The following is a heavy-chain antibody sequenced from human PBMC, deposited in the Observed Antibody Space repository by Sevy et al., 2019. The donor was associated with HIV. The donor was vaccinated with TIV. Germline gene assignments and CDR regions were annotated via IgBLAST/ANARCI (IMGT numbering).Heavy chain of an antibody. Sequence: GGSLRLSCAASEFTFSSYAMHWARQAPGKGLEWVAVISYDGSNKYYADSVKGRFTISRDNSKNTLYLQMNSLRAEDTAVYYCARSPYYYDSSVTGFDYWGQGTLVTVSS. V-gene: IGHV3-30-3*01. CDR3: ARSPYYYDSSVTGFDY. CDR1: EFTFSSYA. J-gene: IGHJ4*02. D-gene: IGHD3-22*01. CDR2: ISYDGSNK.